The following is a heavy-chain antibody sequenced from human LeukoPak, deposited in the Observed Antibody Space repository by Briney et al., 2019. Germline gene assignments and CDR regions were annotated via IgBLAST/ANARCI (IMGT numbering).Heavy chain of an antibody. D-gene: IGHD5-24*01. J-gene: IGHJ4*02. Sequence: PSETLSLTCPVSGGSISNYYYWTWIRQPPGKGLEWIGYVYYTGSTNFNPSLKCRVTMSLDTSRNQFSLKLTSLTAADTAVYYCARGAMATTPFFDYWGQGTLVTVSS. CDR2: VYYTGST. CDR1: GGSISNYY. CDR3: ARGAMATTPFFDY. V-gene: IGHV4-59*01.